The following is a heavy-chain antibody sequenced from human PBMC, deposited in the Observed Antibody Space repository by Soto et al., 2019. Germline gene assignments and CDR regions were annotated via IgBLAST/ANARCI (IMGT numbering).Heavy chain of an antibody. CDR2: ISAYSGNT. D-gene: IGHD3-22*01. J-gene: IGHJ4*01. Sequence: GASVKVSFKASGYTFTTYGISWVRQAPGQGLEWMGWISAYSGNTNYAQILQGRVTMTTDTSTSTAYMELRSLTSDDTALYYCARATITMMLDWGQGTLVTVSS. CDR3: ARATITMMLD. CDR1: GYTFTTYG. V-gene: IGHV1-18*01.